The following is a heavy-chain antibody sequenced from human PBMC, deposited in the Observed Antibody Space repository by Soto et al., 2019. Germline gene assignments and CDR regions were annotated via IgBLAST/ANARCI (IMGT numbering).Heavy chain of an antibody. J-gene: IGHJ4*02. CDR2: ISSGSKTI. D-gene: IGHD3-10*01. V-gene: IGHV3-48*02. CDR3: AREDILGVRSFDY. Sequence: LRLSCAASGFTFSSYSMNWVRQAPGKGLEWVSYISSGSKTIYYADSVQGRFTVSRDNAKNSQYLQMSSLTDEDTAVYYCAREDILGVRSFDYWGRGTLVTVSS. CDR1: GFTFSSYS.